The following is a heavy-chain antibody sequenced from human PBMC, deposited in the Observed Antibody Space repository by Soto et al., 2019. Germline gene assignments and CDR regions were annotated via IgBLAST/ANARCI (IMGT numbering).Heavy chain of an antibody. Sequence: GGSLRLSCAASGFTFSSYAMHWVRQAPGKGLEYVSAISSNGGSTYYANSVKGRFTISRDNSKNTLYLQMGSLRAEDMAVYYCARGSTTSGWPIDYWGQGTLVTVSS. J-gene: IGHJ4*02. V-gene: IGHV3-64*01. D-gene: IGHD6-19*01. CDR2: ISSNGGST. CDR3: ARGSTTSGWPIDY. CDR1: GFTFSSYA.